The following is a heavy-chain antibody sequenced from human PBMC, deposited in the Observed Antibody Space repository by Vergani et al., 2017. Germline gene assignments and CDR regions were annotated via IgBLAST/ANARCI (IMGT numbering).Heavy chain of an antibody. CDR3: ARVDTQVPATSHFYYIDV. V-gene: IGHV4-39*01. Sequence: QLQLQESGPGLVKPSETLSLICTVSGGSINPSSSFWGWIRQSPGKGLEWIGSINYVGRTYYIPSLQSRATVFVETSKNQFSLNLTSVTAADTAVYYCARVDTQVPATSHFYYIDVWGKGTTVVVSS. J-gene: IGHJ6*03. CDR1: GGSINPSSSF. CDR2: INYVGRT. D-gene: IGHD6-25*01.